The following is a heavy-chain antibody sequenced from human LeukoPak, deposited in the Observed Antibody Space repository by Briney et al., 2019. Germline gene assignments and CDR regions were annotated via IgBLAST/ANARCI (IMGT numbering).Heavy chain of an antibody. CDR1: GGSISSYY. CDR3: ARATYYYDSSGSYVRYYFDY. J-gene: IGHJ4*02. Sequence: SETLSLTCTVSGGSISSYYWSWIRQPPGKGLEWIGYIYYSGSTNYNPSLKSRVTISVDTSKNQFSLKLSSVTAADTAVYYCARATYYYDSSGSYVRYYFDYWGQGTLVTVSS. V-gene: IGHV4-59*01. D-gene: IGHD3-22*01. CDR2: IYYSGST.